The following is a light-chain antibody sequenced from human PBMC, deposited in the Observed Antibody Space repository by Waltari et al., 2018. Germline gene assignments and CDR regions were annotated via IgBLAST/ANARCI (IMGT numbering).Light chain of an antibody. CDR2: DAS. V-gene: IGKV3-11*01. Sequence: IVLTQSPATLAFSPGERATPSCRASQTVSTYLAWFQQKPGQAPRLLLYDASNRAPGIPARFSGSGSGTDFSLTISSLEPEDFAVYYCLQRSLWPWTFGQGTKVAVK. CDR1: QTVSTY. CDR3: LQRSLWPWT. J-gene: IGKJ1*01.